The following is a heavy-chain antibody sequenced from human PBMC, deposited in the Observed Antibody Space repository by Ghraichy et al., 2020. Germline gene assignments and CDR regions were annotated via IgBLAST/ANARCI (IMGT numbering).Heavy chain of an antibody. CDR2: ISYDGSNK. D-gene: IGHD6-13*01. Sequence: GGSLRLSCAASGFTFSSYAMHWVRQAPGKALEWVAVISYDGSNKYYADSVKGRFTISRDNSKNTLHLQMNSLRAEDTAVYYCASERDYSTVPGVAAAGNIDYWGQGTLVTVSS. J-gene: IGHJ4*02. V-gene: IGHV3-30-3*01. CDR1: GFTFSSYA. CDR3: ASERDYSTVPGVAAAGNIDY.